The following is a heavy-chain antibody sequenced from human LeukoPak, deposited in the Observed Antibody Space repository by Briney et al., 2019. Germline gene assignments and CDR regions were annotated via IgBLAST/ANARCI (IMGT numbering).Heavy chain of an antibody. D-gene: IGHD1-26*01. CDR1: GFTFSSYA. Sequence: GGSLRLSCAASGFTFSSYAMSWVRQAPGKGLEWVSSISSSGISTYYTDSVKGPFTISRDNSKNTLYLQMSSLRAEDTAVYYCAKGGATSASPSDYWGQGTLATVSS. J-gene: IGHJ4*02. CDR3: AKGGATSASPSDY. CDR2: ISSSGIST. V-gene: IGHV3-23*01.